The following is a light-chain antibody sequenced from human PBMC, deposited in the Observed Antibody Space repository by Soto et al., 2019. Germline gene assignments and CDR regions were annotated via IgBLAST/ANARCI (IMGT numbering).Light chain of an antibody. J-gene: IGKJ5*01. CDR1: QSVSSY. CDR3: QQRFNWPIT. Sequence: EIVLTQSPATLSLSPGERATLSCRASQSVSSYLAWYQQKPGQAPRLLIYDSSNRATGIPDRFSGSGSGTDFTLTISSLEPEDFGVYYCQQRFNWPITFGQGTRLEI. V-gene: IGKV3-11*01. CDR2: DSS.